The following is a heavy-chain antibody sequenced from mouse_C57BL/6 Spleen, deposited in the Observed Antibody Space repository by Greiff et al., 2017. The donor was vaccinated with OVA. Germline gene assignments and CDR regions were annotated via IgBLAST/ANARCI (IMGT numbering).Heavy chain of an antibody. CDR1: GYTFTSYW. J-gene: IGHJ2*01. CDR3: ARGYYGSIDYFDY. CDR2: IYPSDSET. V-gene: IGHV1-61*01. D-gene: IGHD1-1*01. Sequence: QVQLQQSGAELVRPGSSVKLSCKASGYTFTSYWMDWVKQRPGQGLEWIGNIYPSDSETHYNQKFKDKATLTVDKSSSTAYMQLSSLTSEDSAVYYCARGYYGSIDYFDYWGQGTTLTVSS.